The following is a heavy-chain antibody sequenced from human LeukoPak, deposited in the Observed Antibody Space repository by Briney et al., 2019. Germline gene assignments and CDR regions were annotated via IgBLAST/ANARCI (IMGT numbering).Heavy chain of an antibody. V-gene: IGHV4-59*01. CDR3: ARGRGIGYCSSTSCPPNYYYYYYMDV. Sequence: SETLSLTCTVSGGSISNKYWSWIRQPPGKGLEWIGYIYYSGSTNYNPSLKSRVTILVDTSKNQFSLKLSSVTAADTAVYFCARGRGIGYCSSTSCPPNYYYYYYMDVWGKGTTVTVSS. CDR2: IYYSGST. J-gene: IGHJ6*03. CDR1: GGSISNKY. D-gene: IGHD2-2*01.